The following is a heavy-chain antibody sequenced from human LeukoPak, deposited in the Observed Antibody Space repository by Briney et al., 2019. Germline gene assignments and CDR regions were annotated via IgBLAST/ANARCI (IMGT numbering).Heavy chain of an antibody. Sequence: GASVKVSCKASGGTFSSYAISWVRQAPGQGLEWMGGIIPIFGTANYAQKFQGRVTITADESTSTAYMELSSLRSEDTAVYYRASTPPSSTYYYDSSGYYFDYWGQGTLVTVSS. D-gene: IGHD3-22*01. J-gene: IGHJ4*02. CDR2: IIPIFGTA. CDR3: ASTPPSSTYYYDSSGYYFDY. CDR1: GGTFSSYA. V-gene: IGHV1-69*13.